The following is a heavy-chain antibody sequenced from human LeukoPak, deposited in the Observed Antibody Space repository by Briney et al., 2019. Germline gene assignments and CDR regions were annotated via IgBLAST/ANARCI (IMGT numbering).Heavy chain of an antibody. CDR3: VRDLVWDTGRVDY. D-gene: IGHD3/OR15-3a*01. CDR1: GFTFSSYA. Sequence: GRSLRLSCAASGFTFSSYALHWGRQAPRKGLEWLANIKEDGSEKYYVDSVKGRFTISRDNAKNSLFLQMNSLRDEDTATYYCVRDLVWDTGRVDYWGQGTLVTVSS. CDR2: IKEDGSEK. V-gene: IGHV3-7*01. J-gene: IGHJ4*02.